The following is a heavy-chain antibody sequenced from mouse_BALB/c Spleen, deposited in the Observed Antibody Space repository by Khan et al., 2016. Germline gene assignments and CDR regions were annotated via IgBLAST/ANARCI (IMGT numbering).Heavy chain of an antibody. V-gene: IGHV14-1*02. D-gene: IGHD2-1*01. CDR2: IDPENGTT. CDR3: ARGDYGSYAAY. Sequence: VQLKESGAELVRPGASVKLSCKASGFNIKDNFIHWVKQRPEQGLECIGWIDPENGTTIYAPKFPGRASITADTSSTTAYLQLSSLTDEVTAVYYCARGDYGSYAAYWGQGALVTVSA. J-gene: IGHJ3*01. CDR1: GFNIKDNF.